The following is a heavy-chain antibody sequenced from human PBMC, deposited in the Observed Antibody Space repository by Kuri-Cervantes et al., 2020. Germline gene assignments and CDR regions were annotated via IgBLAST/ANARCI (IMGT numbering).Heavy chain of an antibody. CDR3: ARYPSGDYVWRKYYYYYMDV. CDR2: IIPIFGTA. V-gene: IGHV1-69*05. CDR1: GGTFSSYA. Sequence: SVKVSCKASGGTFSSYAISWVRQAPGQGLEWMGGIIPIFGTANYAQKFQGRVTITTDESTSTAYMELSSLRSEDTAVYYCARYPSGDYVWRKYYYYYMDVWGKGTMVTVSS. J-gene: IGHJ6*03. D-gene: IGHD3-16*01.